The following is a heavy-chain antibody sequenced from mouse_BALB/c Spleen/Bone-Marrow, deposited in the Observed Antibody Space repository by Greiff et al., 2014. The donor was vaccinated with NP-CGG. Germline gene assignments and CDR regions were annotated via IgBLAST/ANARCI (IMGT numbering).Heavy chain of an antibody. CDR3: TQLGRFAY. J-gene: IGHJ3*01. CDR2: INPSNGGT. Sequence: VKLQESGAELVKPGASVKLSCKASGYTFTSYYMYWVKQRPGQGLEWIGEINPSNGGTNFNEKFKSTATLTVDKSSSTVYMQLSSLTSEDSAVYYCTQLGRFAYWGQGTLVTVSA. CDR1: GYTFTSYY. D-gene: IGHD4-1*02. V-gene: IGHV1S16*01.